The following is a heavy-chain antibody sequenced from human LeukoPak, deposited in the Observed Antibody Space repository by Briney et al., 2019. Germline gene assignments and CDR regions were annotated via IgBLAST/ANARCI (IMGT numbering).Heavy chain of an antibody. CDR3: ASHSSSWYFGNWFDP. Sequence: RASVKVSCKASGRTFSSYAISWVRQAPGQGLEWMGGIIPIFGTANYAQKFQGRVTITADESTSTAYMELSSLRSEDTAVYYCASHSSSWYFGNWFDPWGQGTLVTVSS. V-gene: IGHV1-69*13. J-gene: IGHJ5*02. D-gene: IGHD6-13*01. CDR1: GRTFSSYA. CDR2: IIPIFGTA.